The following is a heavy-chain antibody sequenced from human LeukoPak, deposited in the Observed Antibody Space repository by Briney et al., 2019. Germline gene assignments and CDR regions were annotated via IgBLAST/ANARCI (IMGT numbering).Heavy chain of an antibody. Sequence: GGSLRLSCAASGFTFSSYAMSWVRQAPGKGVEWVSAISGSGGSTYYADSVKGRFTISRDNSKNTLYLQMDSLRAEDTAVYYCAKLPGVVVPAAIVWFDPWGQGTLVTVSS. CDR2: ISGSGGST. CDR3: AKLPGVVVPAAIVWFDP. J-gene: IGHJ5*02. V-gene: IGHV3-23*01. D-gene: IGHD2-2*02. CDR1: GFTFSSYA.